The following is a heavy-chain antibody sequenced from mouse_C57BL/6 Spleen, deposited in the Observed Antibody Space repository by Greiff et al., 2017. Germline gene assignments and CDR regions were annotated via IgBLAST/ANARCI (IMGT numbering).Heavy chain of an antibody. CDR1: GYTFTSYW. V-gene: IGHV1-69*01. CDR3: AVLQGDFDV. D-gene: IGHD2-14*01. J-gene: IGHJ1*03. Sequence: QVQLQQPGAELVMPGASVKLSCKASGYTFTSYWMHWVKQRPGQGLEWIEEIDPSDSYTNYNQKFKGKSTLTVDKSSSTAYMQLSSLTSEDSAVYYCAVLQGDFDVWGTGTTVTVSS. CDR2: IDPSDSYT.